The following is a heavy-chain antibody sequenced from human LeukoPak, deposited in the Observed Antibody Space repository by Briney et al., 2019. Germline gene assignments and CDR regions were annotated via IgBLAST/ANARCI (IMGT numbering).Heavy chain of an antibody. CDR3: AHRPGNTIFTSYFDY. Sequence: VPGPTLLKPAQTLTLTCTFSGFWLGTRGGGVCWIRQPPGKALEWLTLISSDDDKRYSPSLKSRLTIPKDTSKNHVVLTMPNMDPVDTATYYCAHRPGNTIFTSYFDYWGQGTLVTVSS. D-gene: IGHD3-3*01. J-gene: IGHJ4*02. CDR1: GFWLGTRGGG. CDR2: ISSDDDK. V-gene: IGHV2-5*02.